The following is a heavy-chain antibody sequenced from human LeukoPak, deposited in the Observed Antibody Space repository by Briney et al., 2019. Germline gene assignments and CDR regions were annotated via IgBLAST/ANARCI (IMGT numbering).Heavy chain of an antibody. CDR2: ISSSSSYI. J-gene: IGHJ6*03. Sequence: GGSLRLSCAASGFTFSSYSMNWVRQAPGKGLEWVSSISSSSSYIYYADSVKGRFTISRDNAKNSLYLQMNSLRAEDTAVYYCARGRSGQQLVHTRYYYYMDVWGKGTTVTVSS. CDR1: GFTFSSYS. V-gene: IGHV3-21*01. CDR3: ARGRSGQQLVHTRYYYYMDV. D-gene: IGHD6-13*01.